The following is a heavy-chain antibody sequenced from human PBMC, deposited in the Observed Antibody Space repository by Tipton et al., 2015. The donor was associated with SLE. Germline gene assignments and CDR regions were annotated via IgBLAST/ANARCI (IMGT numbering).Heavy chain of an antibody. CDR2: ISSSGSTT. CDR3: ARARDDWNYLVDY. Sequence: GSLRLSCAASGFTFSDYYMSWIRQAPGKGMEWISYISSSGSTTHYADSMRGGFTISRDNAKNSLYLQMNNLGAEDTAVYYCARARDDWNYLVDYWGQGTLVTVSS. V-gene: IGHV3-11*04. CDR1: GFTFSDYY. J-gene: IGHJ4*02. D-gene: IGHD2-21*01.